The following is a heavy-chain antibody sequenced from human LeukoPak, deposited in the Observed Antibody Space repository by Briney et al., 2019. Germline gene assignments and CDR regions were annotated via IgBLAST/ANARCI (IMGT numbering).Heavy chain of an antibody. Sequence: GGSLRLSCAVSGFTFSSYAMTWVRQAPGKGLEWVSTISGSGGSTDYADSVKGRFSVSRDNSKNTLLLQMSSLRAEDTAVYYCARDQYFSNCKGMDVWGQGTMVTVSS. J-gene: IGHJ6*02. V-gene: IGHV3-23*01. CDR2: ISGSGGST. CDR3: ARDQYFSNCKGMDV. CDR1: GFTFSSYA. D-gene: IGHD3-9*01.